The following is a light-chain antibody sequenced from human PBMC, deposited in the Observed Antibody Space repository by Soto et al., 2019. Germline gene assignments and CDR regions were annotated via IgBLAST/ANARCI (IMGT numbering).Light chain of an antibody. J-gene: IGLJ1*01. V-gene: IGLV2-14*03. CDR3: CSYTSDLTPYV. Sequence: QSVLTQPASVSGSPGQSITISCTGTSSHIGGHDDVSWYQQHPGKVPKLLIYGVTDRPSGVSNRSSGSKSGNVASLTISGLQAEDEADYYCCSYTSDLTPYVFGTGTKVTVL. CDR2: GVT. CDR1: SSHIGGHDD.